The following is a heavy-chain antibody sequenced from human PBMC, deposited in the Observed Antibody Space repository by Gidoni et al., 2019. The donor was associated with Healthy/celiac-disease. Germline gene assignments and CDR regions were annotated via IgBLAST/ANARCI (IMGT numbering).Heavy chain of an antibody. Sequence: QVQLQQWGAGLLKPSETLSPTCAVYGGSFSGYYWSWIRQPPGKGLEWIGEINHSGSTTYNPSLKSRVTISVDTSKNQFSLKLSSVTAADTAVYYCARGFDYQYYYYGMDVWGQGTTVTVSS. CDR2: INHSGST. J-gene: IGHJ6*02. D-gene: IGHD3-9*01. CDR1: GGSFSGYY. CDR3: ARGFDYQYYYYGMDV. V-gene: IGHV4-34*01.